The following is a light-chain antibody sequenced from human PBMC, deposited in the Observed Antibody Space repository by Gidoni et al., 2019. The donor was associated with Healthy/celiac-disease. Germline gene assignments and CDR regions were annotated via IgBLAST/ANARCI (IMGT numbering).Light chain of an antibody. V-gene: IGLV2-14*01. Sequence: QSALTQPASASGSPGQPITISCTGTSSDVGGYNYVSWYQQHPGRAPKLMIYEVSNRPSGVSNRFSGSKSGNTASLTISGLQAEDEADYYCSSYTSSSTRVFGGGTKLTVL. CDR3: SSYTSSSTRV. CDR2: EVS. CDR1: SSDVGGYNY. J-gene: IGLJ2*01.